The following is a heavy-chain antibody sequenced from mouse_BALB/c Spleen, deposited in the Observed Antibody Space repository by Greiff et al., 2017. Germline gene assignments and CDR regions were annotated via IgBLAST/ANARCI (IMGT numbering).Heavy chain of an antibody. CDR3: ARGDYGSSYGWFAY. D-gene: IGHD1-1*01. V-gene: IGHV2-9*02. Sequence: VQLQESGPGLVAPSQSLTITCTVSGFSLTSYGVHWVRQPPGKGLEWLGVIWAGVSTNYNSALMSRLSISKDNSKSQVFLKMNSLQTDDTAMYYCARGDYGSSYGWFAYWGQGTLVTVSA. CDR2: IWAGVST. CDR1: GFSLTSYG. J-gene: IGHJ3*01.